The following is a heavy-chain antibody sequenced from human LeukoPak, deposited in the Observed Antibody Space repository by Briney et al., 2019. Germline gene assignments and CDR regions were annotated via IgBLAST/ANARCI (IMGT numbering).Heavy chain of an antibody. CDR2: IIPILGIA. J-gene: IGHJ5*02. Sequence: GASVKVSCKASGGTFSSYAISWVRQAPGQGLEWMGRIIPILGIANYARKFQGRVTITADKSTSTAYMELSSLRSEDTAVYYCARDPSGHCSSTSCYNYWFDPWGQGTLVTVSS. CDR1: GGTFSSYA. V-gene: IGHV1-69*04. CDR3: ARDPSGHCSSTSCYNYWFDP. D-gene: IGHD2-2*02.